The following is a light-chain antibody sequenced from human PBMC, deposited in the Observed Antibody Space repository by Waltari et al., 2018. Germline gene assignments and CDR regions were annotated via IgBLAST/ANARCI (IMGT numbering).Light chain of an antibody. J-gene: IGLJ2*01. CDR3: AAWDDKLGGRRE. CDR1: SSNIGSHV. Sequence: QSVLTQPPSASGTPGQRVTISCSGSSSNIGSHVVNWYQQVPGTTPKLLIYRNDQRPSGVPDRFSGSKSGTSASLAISGLRSEDEADYYCAAWDDKLGGRREFGGGTKLTVL. V-gene: IGLV1-47*01. CDR2: RND.